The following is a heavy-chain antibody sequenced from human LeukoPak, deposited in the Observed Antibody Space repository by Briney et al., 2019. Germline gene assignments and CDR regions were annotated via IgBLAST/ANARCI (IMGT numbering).Heavy chain of an antibody. CDR2: IYPGDSDT. CDR1: GSTFTSYW. CDR3: ARLPSQLYYGVYYYHGMDV. Sequence: NPGASLQISGQGSGSTFTSYWIGWVRQLPGKGLEWMGIIYPGDSDTRYSPSFQGQVTISDDKSISTAYLQWSSLKASDTAMYYCARLPSQLYYGVYYYHGMDVWGQGTTVTVSS. V-gene: IGHV5-51*01. D-gene: IGHD3-3*01. J-gene: IGHJ6*02.